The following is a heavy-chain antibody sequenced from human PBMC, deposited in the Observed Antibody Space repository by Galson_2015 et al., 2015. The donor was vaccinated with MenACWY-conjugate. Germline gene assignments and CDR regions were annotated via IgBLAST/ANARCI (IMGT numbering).Heavy chain of an antibody. J-gene: IGHJ4*02. CDR2: INSDGSST. CDR1: GFTFSSYW. V-gene: IGHV3-74*01. D-gene: IGHD3-9*01. Sequence: SLRLSCAASGFTFSSYWMHWVRQAPGKGLVWVSRINSDGSSTSYADSVKGRFTISRDDAKNSLYLQMNSLRAEDTAVYYCARLLRYFDWLMVGDYWGQGTLVTVSS. CDR3: ARLLRYFDWLMVGDY.